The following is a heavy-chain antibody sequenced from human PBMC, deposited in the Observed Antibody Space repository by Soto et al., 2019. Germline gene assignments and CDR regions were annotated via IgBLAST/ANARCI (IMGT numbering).Heavy chain of an antibody. CDR2: IYSGGST. J-gene: IGHJ6*02. CDR3: ARALEACSGGSCYYYYGMDV. D-gene: IGHD2-15*01. CDR1: GFTVSSNY. Sequence: GGSLRLSCAASGFTVSSNYMSWVRQAPGKGLEWVSVIYSGGSTYYADSVKGRFTISRHNSKNTLYLQMISLRAEDTAVYYCARALEACSGGSCYYYYGMDVWGQGTTVTFSS. V-gene: IGHV3-53*04.